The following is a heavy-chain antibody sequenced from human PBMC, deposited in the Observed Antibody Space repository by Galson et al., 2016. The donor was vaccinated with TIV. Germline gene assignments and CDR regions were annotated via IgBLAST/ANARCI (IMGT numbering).Heavy chain of an antibody. V-gene: IGHV1-69*02. CDR3: ASDHEGDSWSGSYRVGYYNFMDV. CDR1: GGTFSSFT. D-gene: IGHD3-3*01. CDR2: IIPILGIE. J-gene: IGHJ6*03. Sequence: SVKVSCKASGGTFSSFTISWVRQAPGQGLEWMGRIIPILGIENYAQKFQGRLSIIADKSKSTAYMEMTSLRSEDTAVYYCASDHEGDSWSGSYRVGYYNFMDVWGKGTTVTVSS.